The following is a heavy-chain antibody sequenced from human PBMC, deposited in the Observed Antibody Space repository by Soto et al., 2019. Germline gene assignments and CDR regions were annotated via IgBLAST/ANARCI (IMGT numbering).Heavy chain of an antibody. V-gene: IGHV3-23*04. D-gene: IGHD1-26*01. J-gene: IGHJ4*02. CDR1: GFTFSTYP. Sequence: EVQVVDSGGGLVQPGGSLRLSCAASGFTFSTYPMSWVRQAPGKGLEWVSGISGSGGNTDYADSVKGRFTMSRDNSKNTVYMQMNSLRAEDTAVYYCAKVPVKYSGSYFDYWGQGTLVTVSS. CDR2: ISGSGGNT. CDR3: AKVPVKYSGSYFDY.